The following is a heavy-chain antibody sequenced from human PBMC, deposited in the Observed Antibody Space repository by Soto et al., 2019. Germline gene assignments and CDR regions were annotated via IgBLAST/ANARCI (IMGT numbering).Heavy chain of an antibody. CDR2: INAGNGNT. Sequence: ASVKVSCKASGYTFTSYAMHWVRQAPGQRLEWMGWINAGNGNTKYSQKFQGRVTITRDTSASTAYMELRSLRSEDTAVYYWSTKGWDEYSYYFTPLNYYYYMDVWGKGTTVTVSS. CDR1: GYTFTSYA. D-gene: IGHD4-4*01. V-gene: IGHV1-3*01. CDR3: STKGWDEYSYYFTPLNYYYYMDV. J-gene: IGHJ6*03.